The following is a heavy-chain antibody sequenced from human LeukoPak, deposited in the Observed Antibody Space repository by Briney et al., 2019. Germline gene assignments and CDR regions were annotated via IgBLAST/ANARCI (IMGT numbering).Heavy chain of an antibody. Sequence: GGSLRLSCAASGFTFSSYNMNWVRQAPGRGLEWVSSISTTSNYIYYADSVKGRFTISRNNAKNSLYLQMNSLRAEDTAVYYCARVHSGSPHWGQGTLVTVSS. V-gene: IGHV3-21*01. CDR3: ARVHSGSPH. CDR1: GFTFSSYN. D-gene: IGHD1-26*01. CDR2: ISTTSNYI. J-gene: IGHJ4*02.